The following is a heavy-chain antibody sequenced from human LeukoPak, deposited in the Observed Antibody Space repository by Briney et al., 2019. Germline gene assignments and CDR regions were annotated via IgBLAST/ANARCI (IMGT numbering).Heavy chain of an antibody. CDR2: IYYNGKT. CDR1: GGPISGYF. Sequence: PSETLSLTCTVSGGPISGYFWGWIRQPPGKALEWIGYIYYNGKTYYSPSLKSRVTISLDTSRSQFSLNLTSMTPADTAVYYCTRGPGYSFGVDSWGQGTLVTVSP. V-gene: IGHV4-59*01. D-gene: IGHD5-18*01. J-gene: IGHJ4*02. CDR3: TRGPGYSFGVDS.